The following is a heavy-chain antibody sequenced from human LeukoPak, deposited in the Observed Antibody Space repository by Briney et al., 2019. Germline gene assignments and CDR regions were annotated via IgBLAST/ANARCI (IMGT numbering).Heavy chain of an antibody. V-gene: IGHV3-23*01. J-gene: IGHJ4*02. Sequence: GGSLRLSCAASGFTFSSYAMRWVRQAPGKGLEWVSGISGSGDSTYYADSVKGRFTISRDNSKNTLYLQMNSLRAEDTAVYFCAGRSGVAVAGAFDYWGQGTLVTVSS. D-gene: IGHD6-19*01. CDR2: ISGSGDST. CDR3: AGRSGVAVAGAFDY. CDR1: GFTFSSYA.